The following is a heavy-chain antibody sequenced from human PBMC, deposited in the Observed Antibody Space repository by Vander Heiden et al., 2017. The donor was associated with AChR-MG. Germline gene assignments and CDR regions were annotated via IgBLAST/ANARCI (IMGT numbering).Heavy chain of an antibody. CDR1: GVSRSTSGVG. V-gene: IGHV2-5*02. J-gene: IGHJ5*02. CDR3: AHRPALQSGGWFDP. CDR2: IYWDDDK. Sequence: QITLKESGPTLVKPTQTLTLTCTFSGVSRSTSGVGVGRIRQPPGKALEWLALIYWDDDKRYSPSLKSRLTITKDTSKNQVVLTMTNMDPVDTATYYCAHRPALQSGGWFDPWGQGTLVTVSS.